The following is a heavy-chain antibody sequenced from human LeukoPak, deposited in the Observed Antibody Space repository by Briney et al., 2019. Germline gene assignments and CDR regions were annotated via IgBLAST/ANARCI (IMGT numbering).Heavy chain of an antibody. CDR1: GFTFSGSA. V-gene: IGHV3-48*03. CDR3: AELGITMIGGV. CDR2: ISSSGSTI. D-gene: IGHD3-10*02. Sequence: AGGSLRLSCAASGFTFSGSAMHWVRQAPGEGLEWVSYISSSGSTIYYADSVKGRFTISRDNAKNSLYLQMNSLRAEDTAVYYCAELGITMIGGVWGKGTTVTISS. J-gene: IGHJ6*04.